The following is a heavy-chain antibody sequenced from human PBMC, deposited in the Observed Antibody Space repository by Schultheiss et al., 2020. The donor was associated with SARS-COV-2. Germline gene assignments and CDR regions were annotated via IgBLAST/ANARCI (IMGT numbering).Heavy chain of an antibody. CDR1: GGTFSSYA. V-gene: IGHV1-69*04. J-gene: IGHJ4*02. CDR3: AADRYEVAARRITPGYFDY. Sequence: SVKVSCKASGGTFSSYAISWVRQAPGQGLEWMGRIIPIFGIANYAQKFQGRVTMTRDMSTSTAYMELSSLRSEDTAVYYCAADRYEVAARRITPGYFDYWGQGTLVTVSS. CDR2: IIPIFGIA. D-gene: IGHD6-6*01.